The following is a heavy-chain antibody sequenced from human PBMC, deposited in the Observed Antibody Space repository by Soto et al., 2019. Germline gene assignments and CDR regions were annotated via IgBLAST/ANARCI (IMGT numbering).Heavy chain of an antibody. V-gene: IGHV1-69*06. Sequence: ASVKVSCKASGGTFSSYAISWVRQAPGQGLEWMGGIIPIFGTANYAQKFQGRVTITADKSTSTAYMELSSLRSEDTAVYYCARDNCSSTSCYYPFYYYGMDVWGQGTTVTVSS. CDR1: GGTFSSYA. CDR2: IIPIFGTA. CDR3: ARDNCSSTSCYYPFYYYGMDV. D-gene: IGHD2-2*01. J-gene: IGHJ6*02.